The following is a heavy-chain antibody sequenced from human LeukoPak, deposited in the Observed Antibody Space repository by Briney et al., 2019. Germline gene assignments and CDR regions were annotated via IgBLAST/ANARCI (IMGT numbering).Heavy chain of an antibody. CDR2: IYYSGST. CDR1: GGSISSSSYY. V-gene: IGHV4-39*01. CDR3: ARLDASGYVFSFDY. J-gene: IGHJ4*02. D-gene: IGHD5-12*01. Sequence: SETLSLTCTVSGGSISSSSYYWGWIRQPPGKGLEWIGSIYYSGSTYYNPSLKSRVTISVDTSKNQFSLKLSSVTAADTAVYYCARLDASGYVFSFDYWGQGTLVTVSS.